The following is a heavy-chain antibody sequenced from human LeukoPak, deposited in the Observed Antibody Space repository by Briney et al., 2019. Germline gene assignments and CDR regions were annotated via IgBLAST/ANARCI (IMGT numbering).Heavy chain of an antibody. CDR3: ARAPHCGSDCYTWEYDY. V-gene: IGHV1-69*01. CDR2: IIPIFGTA. CDR1: GGTFSRYG. D-gene: IGHD2-21*02. Sequence: SVKVSYKASGGTFSRYGISWVRQAPGQGLEWMGGIIPIFGTAKYAQKFQGRVTITADASTSTAYMELSSLRSEDSAVYYCARAPHCGSDCYTWEYDYWGQGTLVTVSS. J-gene: IGHJ4*02.